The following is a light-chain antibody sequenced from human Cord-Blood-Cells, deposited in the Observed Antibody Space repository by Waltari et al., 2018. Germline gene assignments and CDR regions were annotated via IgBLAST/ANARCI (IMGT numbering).Light chain of an antibody. CDR3: SSYTSSSLWV. CDR1: SSDVGGYNY. Sequence: QSALTQPASVSGSPGQSITISCTGTSSDVGGYNYVSWYQQHPGKAPKLMIYDGSKRPSGVSTRFSGSKSGNTASLTISGLQAEDEADYYCSSYTSSSLWVFGGGTKLTVL. CDR2: DGS. J-gene: IGLJ3*02. V-gene: IGLV2-14*01.